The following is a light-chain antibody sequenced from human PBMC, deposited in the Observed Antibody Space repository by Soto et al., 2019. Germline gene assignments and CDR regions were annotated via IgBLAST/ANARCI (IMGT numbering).Light chain of an antibody. J-gene: IGKJ5*01. CDR1: HSVRTS. CDR2: GAS. CDR3: QQYHTWPPIT. V-gene: IGKV3-15*01. Sequence: EIVITPSPATLSVSPGERSSVSFISSHSVRTSLAWYQQKPGQAPRLLIYGASTRATGVPARFSGSGSGTDFTLSISSLQPGDVGIYSCQQYHTWPPITFGQGTRLEI.